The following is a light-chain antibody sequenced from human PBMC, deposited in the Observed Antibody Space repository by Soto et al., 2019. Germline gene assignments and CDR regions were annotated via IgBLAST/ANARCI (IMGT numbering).Light chain of an antibody. CDR1: QTISSW. V-gene: IGKV1-5*01. J-gene: IGKJ4*01. CDR2: DAS. Sequence: IQMTQSPSTLSGSVGDRVTITCRASQTISSWLAWXQQKPGKAPKLLIYDASSLQSGVPARSGGSGSGTDFTLTITSLLPDDCATYYCQELNSYLSLTFGGGTKVDIK. CDR3: QELNSYLSLT.